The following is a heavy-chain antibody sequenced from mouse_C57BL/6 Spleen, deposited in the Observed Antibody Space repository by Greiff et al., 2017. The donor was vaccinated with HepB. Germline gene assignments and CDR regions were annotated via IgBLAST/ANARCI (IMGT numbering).Heavy chain of an antibody. CDR1: GYTFTDYN. CDR2: INPNNGGT. Sequence: EVQLQQSGPELVKPGASVKMSCKASGYTFTDYNMHWVKQSHGKSLEWIGYINPNNGGTSYNQKFKGKATLTVNKSSSTAYMELRSLTSEDSAVYDCARGGGYDSAWFAYWGQGTLVTVSA. CDR3: ARGGGYDSAWFAY. V-gene: IGHV1-22*01. J-gene: IGHJ3*01. D-gene: IGHD2-2*01.